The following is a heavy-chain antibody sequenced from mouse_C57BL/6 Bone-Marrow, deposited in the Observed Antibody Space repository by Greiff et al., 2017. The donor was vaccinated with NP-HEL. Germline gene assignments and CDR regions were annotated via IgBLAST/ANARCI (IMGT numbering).Heavy chain of an antibody. CDR1: GYTFTNYW. CDR3: ARCSNRYFDV. V-gene: IGHV1-63*01. D-gene: IGHD2-5*01. CDR2: IYPAGGYT. Sequence: QVQLQQSGAELVRPGTSVKLSCKASGYTFTNYWIGWAKQRPGHGLEWIGDIYPAGGYTNYNEKFKGKATLTADKSSSTAYMQFSSLTSEDSDIDNSARCSNRYFDVWGTGTTLTVSS. J-gene: IGHJ1*03.